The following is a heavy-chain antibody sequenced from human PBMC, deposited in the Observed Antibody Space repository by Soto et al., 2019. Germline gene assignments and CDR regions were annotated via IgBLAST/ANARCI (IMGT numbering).Heavy chain of an antibody. Sequence: QVQLVESGGALVKPGGSLRLSCAASGFTFSDYYMSWIRQAPGKGLEWVSHISSSTGYTNYADSVKGRFTISRDNAKKSLYLQMNSLRAEDTAVYYCARGDSTWSYWGQGTLATVSS. CDR2: ISSSTGYT. J-gene: IGHJ4*02. V-gene: IGHV3-11*05. CDR1: GFTFSDYY. CDR3: ARGDSTWSY. D-gene: IGHD6-13*01.